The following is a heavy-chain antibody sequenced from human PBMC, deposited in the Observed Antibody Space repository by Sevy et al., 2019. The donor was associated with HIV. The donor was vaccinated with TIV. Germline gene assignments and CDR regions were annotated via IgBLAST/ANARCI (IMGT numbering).Heavy chain of an antibody. CDR2: INSDGSST. V-gene: IGHV3-74*01. CDR1: GFTFSSYW. J-gene: IGHJ4*02. CDR3: GREGGYSSSWYGRGGESDY. Sequence: GGSLRLSCAASGFTFSSYWMHWVRQAPGKGLVWVSRINSDGSSTSYADSVKGRFTISRDNAKNTLYLQMNSLRAEDTAWYYCGREGGYSSSWYGRGGESDYWGQGTLVTVSS. D-gene: IGHD6-13*01.